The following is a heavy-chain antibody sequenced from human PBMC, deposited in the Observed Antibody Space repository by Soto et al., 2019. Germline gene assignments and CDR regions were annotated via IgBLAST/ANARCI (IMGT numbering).Heavy chain of an antibody. CDR1: GFTFSNAW. CDR2: IKSKTDVGTT. D-gene: IGHD4-17*01. CDR3: TTGSDYGDFDY. J-gene: IGHJ4*02. Sequence: EVQLVESGGGLVKPGGSLRLSCAASGFTFSNAWMNWVRQAPGKGLEWVGRIKSKTDVGTTDYAAPVKGRFTISRDDSKNTLYLQMNSLKTEDTAVYYCTTGSDYGDFDYWGQGTLVTVSS. V-gene: IGHV3-15*07.